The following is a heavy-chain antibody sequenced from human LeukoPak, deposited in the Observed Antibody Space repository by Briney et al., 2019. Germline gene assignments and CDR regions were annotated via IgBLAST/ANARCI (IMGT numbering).Heavy chain of an antibody. V-gene: IGHV3-23*01. CDR1: GFTFSSYA. CDR2: IRESGGST. D-gene: IGHD6-13*01. J-gene: IGHJ4*02. CDR3: AKTKPYGTTWYGGID. Sequence: PGGSLRLSCVASGFTFSSYAMSWVRQAPGKGLEWVSAIRESGGSTHYADSVKGRFTISRANSKNTLYLQMNSLRAEDTAVYYCAKTKPYGTTWYGGIDWGQGALVTVSS.